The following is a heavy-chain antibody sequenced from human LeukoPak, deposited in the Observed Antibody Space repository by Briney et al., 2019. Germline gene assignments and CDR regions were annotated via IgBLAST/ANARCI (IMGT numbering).Heavy chain of an antibody. CDR1: GFTFSNAW. J-gene: IGHJ4*02. CDR2: IKSKTDGGTT. CDR3: TTDIEASDIVVVPAAPLTGGH. D-gene: IGHD2-2*01. V-gene: IGHV3-15*07. Sequence: PGGSLRLSCAASGFTFSNAWMNWVRQAPGKGLEWVGRIKSKTDGGTTDYAAPVKGRFTISRDDSKNTLYLQMNSLKTEDTAVYYCTTDIEASDIVVVPAAPLTGGHWGQGTLVTVSS.